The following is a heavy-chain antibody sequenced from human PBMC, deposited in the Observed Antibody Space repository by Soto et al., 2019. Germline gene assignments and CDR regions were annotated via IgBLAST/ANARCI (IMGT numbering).Heavy chain of an antibody. D-gene: IGHD6-13*01. CDR1: GYTFTSFY. CDR2: INPSGGIT. CDR3: ASSPAFSSSWYGIPPDPSHGMDV. Sequence: QMQLVQSGAEVKRPGASVRVSCKSSGYTFTSFYIHWVRQAPGQGLEWMGIINPSGGITNFAQRCKSKGTMTRDKSTNTHYMELSSLKSDNTAVYYCASSPAFSSSWYGIPPDPSHGMDVWGQGTTVTVS. V-gene: IGHV1-46*01. J-gene: IGHJ6*02.